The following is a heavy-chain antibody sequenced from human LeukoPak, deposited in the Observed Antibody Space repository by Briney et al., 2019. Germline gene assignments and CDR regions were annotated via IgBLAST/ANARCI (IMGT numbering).Heavy chain of an antibody. D-gene: IGHD3/OR15-3a*01. CDR2: INNDGGGT. CDR1: GFTSSTYC. V-gene: IGHV3-74*01. CDR3: ARGGLDHAFDF. Sequence: GGSLRLSCAASGFTSSTYCMYWVRQAPGEGLEYVSRINNDGGGTTYADSVKGRFTISRDNAKNTVYLQMNSLRPEDTAMYYCARGGLDHAFDFWGQGTMVTVSS. J-gene: IGHJ3*01.